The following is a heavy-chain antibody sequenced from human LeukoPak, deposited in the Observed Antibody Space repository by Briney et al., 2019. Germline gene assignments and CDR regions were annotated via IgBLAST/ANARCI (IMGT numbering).Heavy chain of an antibody. Sequence: SETLSLTCTVSGGSISSYYWSWIRQPPGKGLKWIGYIYNSGRSNYNPSLKSRLTISVDTSKNQFSLKLTSVTAADTAIYYCAQSLGSGNWIGNWFDPWGQGTLVTVSS. D-gene: IGHD1-1*01. V-gene: IGHV4-4*08. J-gene: IGHJ5*02. CDR3: AQSLGSGNWIGNWFDP. CDR2: IYNSGRS. CDR1: GGSISSYY.